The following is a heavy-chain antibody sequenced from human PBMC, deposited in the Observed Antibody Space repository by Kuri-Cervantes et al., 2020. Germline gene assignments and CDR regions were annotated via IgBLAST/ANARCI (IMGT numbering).Heavy chain of an antibody. CDR2: IGTAGDT. CDR3: ARGLTIRGVSNY. Sequence: GESLKISCAASGFTFSSYDMHWVRQATGKGLEWVSAIGTAGDTYYPGSAKGRFTIPRDNSKNTLYLQMNSLRAEDTAVYYCARGLTIRGVSNYWGQGTLVTVSS. CDR1: GFTFSSYD. V-gene: IGHV3-13*01. J-gene: IGHJ4*02. D-gene: IGHD3-10*01.